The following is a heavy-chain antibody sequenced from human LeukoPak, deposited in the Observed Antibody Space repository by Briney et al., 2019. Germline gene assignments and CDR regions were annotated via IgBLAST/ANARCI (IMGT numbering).Heavy chain of an antibody. V-gene: IGHV3-7*01. J-gene: IGHJ5*02. Sequence: GGSLRLSCAASGFTFSSYWMSWVRQAPGKGLEWVAKIKQDGSQKYFLDSVKGRFTISRDNAENSLHLQMNSLRAEDTALYYCARDVRECSGDTCYSWFDPWGQGTLVTVSS. D-gene: IGHD2-15*01. CDR3: ARDVRECSGDTCYSWFDP. CDR2: IKQDGSQK. CDR1: GFTFSSYW.